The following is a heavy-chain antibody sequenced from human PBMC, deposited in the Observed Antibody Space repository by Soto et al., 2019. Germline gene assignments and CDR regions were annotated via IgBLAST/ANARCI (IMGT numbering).Heavy chain of an antibody. J-gene: IGHJ4*02. Sequence: PGGSLRLSCATSGFTFSRYWIRWVRQAPGEGLVWVSRISGDGVHTDYAESVKGRFTVSRDIAKSTGYLQMNNLRAEDTAIYYCARLGFVGEGDFWGQGILVTVSS. D-gene: IGHD3-16*01. CDR1: GFTFSRYW. CDR3: ARLGFVGEGDF. CDR2: ISGDGVHT. V-gene: IGHV3-74*01.